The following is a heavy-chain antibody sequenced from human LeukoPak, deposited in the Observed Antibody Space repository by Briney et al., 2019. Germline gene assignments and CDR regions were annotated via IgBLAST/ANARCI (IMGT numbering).Heavy chain of an antibody. CDR1: GFTFSRYW. J-gene: IGHJ5*02. CDR3: ARYALITGSRWLDP. V-gene: IGHV3-7*01. CDR2: ITQDGSEK. Sequence: GGSLRLSCAASGFTFSRYWMSWVRQAPGKGLEWVAHITQDGSEKYYVDAVRGRFIISRDNANNSLCLQMNSQRGEDTAIYYCARYALITGSRWLDPWGQGTLVTVSS. D-gene: IGHD3-9*01.